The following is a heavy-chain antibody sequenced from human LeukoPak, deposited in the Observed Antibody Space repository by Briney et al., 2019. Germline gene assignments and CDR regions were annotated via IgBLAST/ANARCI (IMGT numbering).Heavy chain of an antibody. CDR2: IYYSGST. Sequence: SETLSLTCTVSGGSISSYYWSWIRQPPGKGLEWIGYIYYSGSTNYNPSLKSRVTISVDTSKNQFSLKLSSVTVADTAVYYCARPAAAGPFTYYYYYMDVWGKGTTVTVSS. D-gene: IGHD6-13*01. J-gene: IGHJ6*03. CDR1: GGSISSYY. CDR3: ARPAAAGPFTYYYYYMDV. V-gene: IGHV4-59*01.